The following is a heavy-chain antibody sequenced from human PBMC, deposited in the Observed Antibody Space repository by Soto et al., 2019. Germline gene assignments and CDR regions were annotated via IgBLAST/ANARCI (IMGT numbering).Heavy chain of an antibody. J-gene: IGHJ5*02. CDR3: ARGAAPGSVGWLDP. Sequence: QVQLQESGPGLVRPSETLSLPCTVSGGSITSYYWTWIRQPPGKGLEWIGYISYSGSTKYNPSLKSRVTILVDTSKNQFSLKLTSVTAADTAVYYCARGAAPGSVGWLDPWGQGTLVTVSS. CDR1: GGSITSYY. D-gene: IGHD6-13*01. CDR2: ISYSGST. V-gene: IGHV4-59*01.